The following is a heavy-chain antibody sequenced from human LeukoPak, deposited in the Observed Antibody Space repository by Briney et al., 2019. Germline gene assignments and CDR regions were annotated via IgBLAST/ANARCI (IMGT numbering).Heavy chain of an antibody. CDR2: ISYDGSNK. CDR3: AKGKDFDY. J-gene: IGHJ4*02. V-gene: IGHV3-30*18. Sequence: PGGSLRLSCAASGFTFSSYGVHWVRQAPGKGLEWVAVISYDGSNKYYADSVKGRFTISRVNSKNTLYLQMNSLRAEDTAVYYCAKGKDFDYWGQGTLVTVSS. CDR1: GFTFSSYG.